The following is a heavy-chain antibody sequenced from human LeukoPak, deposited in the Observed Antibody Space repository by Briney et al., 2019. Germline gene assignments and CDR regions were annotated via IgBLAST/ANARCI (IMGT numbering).Heavy chain of an antibody. Sequence: SVKVSCKASGGTFSSYAISWVRQAPGQGLEWMGGIIPIFGTANYAQKFQGRVTITADESTSTAYMELSSLRSENTAVYYCARGGGSSTAIDAFDIWGQGTMVTVSS. V-gene: IGHV1-69*01. CDR2: IIPIFGTA. CDR3: ARGGGSSTAIDAFDI. D-gene: IGHD1-26*01. CDR1: GGTFSSYA. J-gene: IGHJ3*02.